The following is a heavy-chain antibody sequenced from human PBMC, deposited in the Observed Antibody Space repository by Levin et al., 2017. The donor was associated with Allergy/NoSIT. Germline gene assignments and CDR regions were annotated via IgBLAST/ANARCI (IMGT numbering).Heavy chain of an antibody. D-gene: IGHD2-2*02. CDR1: GFTFSSYW. V-gene: IGHV3-74*01. CDR2: INSDGSST. J-gene: IGHJ4*02. Sequence: GGSLRLSCAASGFTFSSYWMHWVRQAPGKGLVWVSRINSDGSSTSYADSVKGRFTISRDNAKNTLYLQMNSLRAEDTAVYYCAREYQLLYHDYWGQGTLVTVSS. CDR3: AREYQLLYHDY.